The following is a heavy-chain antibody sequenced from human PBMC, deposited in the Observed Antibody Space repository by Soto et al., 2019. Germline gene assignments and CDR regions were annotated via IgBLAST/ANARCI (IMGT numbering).Heavy chain of an antibody. D-gene: IGHD3-3*01. J-gene: IGHJ3*02. V-gene: IGHV3-9*01. CDR2: ISWNSGSI. CDR1: GFTFGDYA. CDR3: AKRLSWGVVIVYGLDM. Sequence: EGELVESGGGLQQHGRSLRLSCAASGFTFGDYAMHWVRQATGKGLEWVSGISWNSGSIGYADSVKGRFTISRDNAKNSLALQMNSLNPEDTALYYGAKRLSWGVVIVYGLDMWGQGTLVTVSS.